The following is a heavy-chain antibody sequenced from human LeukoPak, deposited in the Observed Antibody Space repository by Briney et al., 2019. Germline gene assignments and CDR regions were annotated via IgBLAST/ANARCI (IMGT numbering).Heavy chain of an antibody. Sequence: GRSLRLSCAASGFTFSSYAMHWVRQAPGKGLEWVAVISYDGSNKYYADSVKGRFTISRDNSKNTLYLQMNSLRAEDTAVYYCARDSTAAAGPLRYGMDVWGQETTVTVSS. D-gene: IGHD6-13*01. CDR2: ISYDGSNK. V-gene: IGHV3-30-3*01. J-gene: IGHJ6*02. CDR3: ARDSTAAAGPLRYGMDV. CDR1: GFTFSSYA.